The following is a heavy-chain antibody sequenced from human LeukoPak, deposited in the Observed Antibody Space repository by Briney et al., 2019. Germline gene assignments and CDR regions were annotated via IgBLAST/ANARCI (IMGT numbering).Heavy chain of an antibody. CDR2: INPSGGST. J-gene: IGHJ6*02. D-gene: IGHD3-22*01. Sequence: ASVKVSCKASGYTFTSYYMHWVRQAPGQGLEWMGIINPSGGSTSHAQKFQGRVTMTRDTSTSTVYMELSSLRSEDTAVYYCARVKGLNYYDSPPPHQGRSYYYYGMDVWGQGTTVTVSS. CDR3: ARVKGLNYYDSPPPHQGRSYYYYGMDV. V-gene: IGHV1-46*01. CDR1: GYTFTSYY.